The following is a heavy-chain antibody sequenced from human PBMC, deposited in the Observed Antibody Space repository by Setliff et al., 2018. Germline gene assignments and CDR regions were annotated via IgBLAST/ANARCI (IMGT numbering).Heavy chain of an antibody. Sequence: ASVKVSCKASGYTFTSYAMHWVRQAPGQRLEWMGWINAGNGNTKYSQKFQGRVTITRDTSASTAYMELSSLRSEDTAVYYCARSPPTSTYYDFWSGYSYYFDYWGRGTLVTVSS. CDR3: ARSPPTSTYYDFWSGYSYYFDY. CDR2: INAGNGNT. D-gene: IGHD3-3*01. CDR1: GYTFTSYA. V-gene: IGHV1-3*01. J-gene: IGHJ4*02.